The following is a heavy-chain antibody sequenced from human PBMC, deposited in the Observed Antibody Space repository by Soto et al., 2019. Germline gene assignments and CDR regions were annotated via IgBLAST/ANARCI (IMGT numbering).Heavy chain of an antibody. CDR1: GGSISSYY. V-gene: IGHV4-59*08. Sequence: SETLSLTCTVSGGSISSYYWSWIRQPPGKGLEWIGYIYYSGSTNYNPSLKSRVTISVDTSKNQFSLKLSSVTAADTAVYYCARFPVLMVYAIFPDYYYHMDVWGKGTTVTVSS. D-gene: IGHD2-8*01. CDR3: ARFPVLMVYAIFPDYYYHMDV. J-gene: IGHJ6*03. CDR2: IYYSGST.